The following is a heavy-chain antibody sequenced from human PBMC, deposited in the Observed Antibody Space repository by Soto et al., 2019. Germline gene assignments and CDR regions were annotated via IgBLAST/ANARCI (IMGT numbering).Heavy chain of an antibody. J-gene: IGHJ6*02. D-gene: IGHD6-19*01. CDR2: ISYDGSNK. Sequence: GGSLRLSCAASGFTFSSYGMHWVRQAPGKGLEWVAVISYDGSNKYYADSVKGRFTISRDNSKNTLYLQMNSLRAEDTAVYYCAKDNPVAGIPLTPMDVWGQGTTVTVSS. V-gene: IGHV3-30*18. CDR1: GFTFSSYG. CDR3: AKDNPVAGIPLTPMDV.